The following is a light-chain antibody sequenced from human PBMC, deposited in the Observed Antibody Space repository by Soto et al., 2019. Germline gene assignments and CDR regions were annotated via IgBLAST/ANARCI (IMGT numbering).Light chain of an antibody. CDR2: EVS. J-gene: IGLJ2*01. V-gene: IGLV2-8*01. Sequence: QSALTQPPSASGSPGQSVTISCTGTSSDVGGYNYVSWYQQHPGKAPKLMIYEVSKRPSGVPDRFSGSKSGNTASLTVSGLQAEEEAEYYCSSYAGSNDLLFGGGTKLTVL. CDR1: SSDVGGYNY. CDR3: SSYAGSNDLL.